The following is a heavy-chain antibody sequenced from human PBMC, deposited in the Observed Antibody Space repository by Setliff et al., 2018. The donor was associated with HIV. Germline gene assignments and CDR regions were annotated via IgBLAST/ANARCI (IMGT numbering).Heavy chain of an antibody. CDR1: GYRFTSYW. D-gene: IGHD3-22*01. Sequence: GESLTISCKASGYRFTSYWIAWVRQMPGKGLEWMGIIYPGDSDTRYSPYFQGQVTISVDKSLDSAYLQWNTLKASDTAMYYCARSNRGYDSRGFYRENWFDPWGQGTQVTVSS. V-gene: IGHV5-51*01. J-gene: IGHJ5*02. CDR2: IYPGDSDT. CDR3: ARSNRGYDSRGFYRENWFDP.